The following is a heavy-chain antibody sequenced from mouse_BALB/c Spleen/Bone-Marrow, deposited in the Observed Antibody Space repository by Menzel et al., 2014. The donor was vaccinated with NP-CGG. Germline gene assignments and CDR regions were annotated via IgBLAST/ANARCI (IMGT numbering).Heavy chain of an antibody. CDR1: GYSFTGYY. Sequence: EVQLQQSGPELVKPGASVKISCKASGYSFTGYYMHWVKQSHVKSLEWIGRINPYNGATSYNQNFKDKASLTVDKSSSTAYMELHSLTSEGSAVYYCAEGGYGNVFDYWGQGTTLTVSS. CDR3: AEGGYGNVFDY. CDR2: INPYNGAT. V-gene: IGHV1-26*01. J-gene: IGHJ2*01. D-gene: IGHD2-1*01.